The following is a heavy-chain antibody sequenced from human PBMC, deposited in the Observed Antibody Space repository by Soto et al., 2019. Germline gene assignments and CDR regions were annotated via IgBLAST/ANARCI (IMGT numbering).Heavy chain of an antibody. CDR2: IYYSGST. V-gene: IGHV4-59*12. D-gene: IGHD1-20*01. CDR1: GGSISSYY. J-gene: IGHJ6*02. CDR3: ARARITGTYYYYGMDV. Sequence: SETLSLTCAVSGGSISSYYWSWIRQPPGKGLEWIGYIYYSGSTNYNPSLKSRVTISVDTSKNQFSLKLSSVTAADTAVYYCARARITGTYYYYGMDVCGQGTTVTVSS.